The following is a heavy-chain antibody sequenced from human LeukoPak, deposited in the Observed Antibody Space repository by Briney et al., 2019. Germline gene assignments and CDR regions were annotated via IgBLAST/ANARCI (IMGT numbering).Heavy chain of an antibody. V-gene: IGHV3-21*01. Sequence: GGSLRLSCAASGFTFSSYSMIWVRQPPGKGLEWVSSLSGTSTYIYYADSVKGRFTISRDNAKSSLYLQMSSLRAEDTAVYYCARVRAEQYSSGWYQDYWGQGTLVTVSS. J-gene: IGHJ4*02. CDR3: ARVRAEQYSSGWYQDY. CDR1: GFTFSSYS. D-gene: IGHD6-19*01. CDR2: LSGTSTYI.